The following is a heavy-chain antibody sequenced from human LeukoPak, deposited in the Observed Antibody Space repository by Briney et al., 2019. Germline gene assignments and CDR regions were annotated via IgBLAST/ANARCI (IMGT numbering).Heavy chain of an antibody. Sequence: PGRSLRLSCAASGFTFSNYAMHWVRQAPGKGLEWVAVISYDGSNKYYADSVKGRFTISRDNSKNTLYVQMNSLRAEDTAVYYCARDCKRGSHNGGLYWGQGTLVTVSS. CDR1: GFTFSNYA. V-gene: IGHV3-30-3*01. CDR2: ISYDGSNK. D-gene: IGHD1-26*01. CDR3: ARDCKRGSHNGGLY. J-gene: IGHJ4*02.